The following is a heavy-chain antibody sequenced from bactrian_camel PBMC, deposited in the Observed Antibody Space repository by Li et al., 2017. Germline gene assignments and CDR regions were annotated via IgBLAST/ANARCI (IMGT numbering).Heavy chain of an antibody. J-gene: IGHJ6*01. D-gene: IGHD2*01. Sequence: HLVYSGGDSVQAGGSLRLSCKASSSYYSAVCMAWFRQAPGKEREGVAAVFNGGLSTYYIDSVKGRFTISQDNRKLTVTLQMNNLEPDDSATYYCAAPVSSVCSGGHWDDFGYWGPGTQVTVS. CDR2: VFNGGLST. V-gene: IGHV3S25*01. CDR3: AAPVSSVCSGGHWDDFGY. CDR1: SSYYSAVC.